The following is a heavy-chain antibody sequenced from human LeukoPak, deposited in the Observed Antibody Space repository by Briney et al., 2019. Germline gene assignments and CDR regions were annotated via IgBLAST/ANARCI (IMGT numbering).Heavy chain of an antibody. D-gene: IGHD2-2*02. CDR3: ARSVVPAAISAFDI. CDR2: IFPIFGTA. V-gene: IGHV1-69*05. J-gene: IGHJ3*02. Sequence: GASVKVSCKASGGTFSSYAISWVRQAPGQGLEWMGGIFPIFGTANYAQKFQGRVTITTDESTSTAYMELSSLRSEDTAVYYCARSVVPAAISAFDIWGQGTMDTVSS. CDR1: GGTFSSYA.